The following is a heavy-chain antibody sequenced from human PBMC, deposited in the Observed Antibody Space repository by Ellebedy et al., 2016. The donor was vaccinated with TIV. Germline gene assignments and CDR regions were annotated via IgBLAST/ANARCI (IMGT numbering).Heavy chain of an antibody. CDR1: GFTFSSYW. Sequence: GESLKISCAASGFTFSSYWMHWVRQAPGKGPEWVSYISYTGDLMNYADSVKGRFTTSRDNAGNSLYLQMNSLRAEDTAVYYCARLGVIAAAGASDSWGQGTLVIVSS. D-gene: IGHD6-13*01. CDR2: ISYTGDLM. V-gene: IGHV3-21*04. J-gene: IGHJ4*02. CDR3: ARLGVIAAAGASDS.